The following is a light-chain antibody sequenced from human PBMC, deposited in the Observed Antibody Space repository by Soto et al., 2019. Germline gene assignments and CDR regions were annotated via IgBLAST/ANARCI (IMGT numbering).Light chain of an antibody. J-gene: IGKJ2*01. Sequence: EIVLTQSPGTLSLSPGERATLSCRASQSVSSSYLAWYQQKPDQAPRLLIYGASSRATGIPDRFSGSGSGTDFTLTISRLEPEDFAVYYCQQRTDWPPVYTFGQGTKLEIK. CDR1: QSVSSSY. CDR3: QQRTDWPPVYT. V-gene: IGKV3D-20*02. CDR2: GAS.